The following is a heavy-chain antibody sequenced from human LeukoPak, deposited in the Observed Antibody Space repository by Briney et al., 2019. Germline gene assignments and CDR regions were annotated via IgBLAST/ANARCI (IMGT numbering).Heavy chain of an antibody. CDR3: ARGLVTMLRGVMGY. J-gene: IGHJ4*02. CDR2: IKQDGGEK. Sequence: PGGSLRLSCAASGFTFSSYWMSWVRQAPGKGLEWVANIKQDGGEKNYVDSVKGQFTISRDNAKNSLYLQMNSLRAEDTAVYFCARGLVTMLRGVMGYWGQRTLVTVSS. CDR1: GFTFSSYW. V-gene: IGHV3-7*01. D-gene: IGHD3-10*01.